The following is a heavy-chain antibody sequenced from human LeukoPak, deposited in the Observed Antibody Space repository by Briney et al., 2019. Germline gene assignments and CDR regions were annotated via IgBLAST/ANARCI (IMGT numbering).Heavy chain of an antibody. V-gene: IGHV3-23*01. J-gene: IGHJ6*03. Sequence: PGGSLRLSCAASGFSFSNYAMSWVRQAPGKGLEWVSIAGSGVSRLYGDSVKGRLTISRDNSKNMLYLQMNSLRADDPGVYYCVKERGALREIFYMDVWGKGTTVIVSS. CDR1: GFSFSNYA. CDR2: IAGSGVSR. CDR3: VKERGALREIFYMDV.